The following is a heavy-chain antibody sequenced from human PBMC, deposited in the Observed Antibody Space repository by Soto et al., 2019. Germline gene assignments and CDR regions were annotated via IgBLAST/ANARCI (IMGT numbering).Heavy chain of an antibody. V-gene: IGHV3-7*05. CDR1: GFTFSSYW. CDR2: IKQDGSEK. Sequence: GGSLRLSCAASGFTFSSYWMSWVRQAPGKGLEWVANIKQDGSEKYYVASVKGRFTISRDNAKNSLYLQKNSLRADDTAVYYCARDLRGYSCWTQFDAWGQGALVTVSS. J-gene: IGHJ5*02. CDR3: ARDLRGYSCWTQFDA. D-gene: IGHD1-26*01.